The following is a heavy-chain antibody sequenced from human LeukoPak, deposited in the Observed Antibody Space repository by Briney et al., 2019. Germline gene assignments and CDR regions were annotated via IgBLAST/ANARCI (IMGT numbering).Heavy chain of an antibody. CDR3: ARAPKGYYFDY. CDR1: GGSISSGSYY. Sequence: PSQTLSLTCTVSGGSISSGSYYWSWIRQPAGKGLEWIGRIYTSGSTNYNPSLKSRVTISVDTSKNQLSLKLSSVTAADTAVYYCARAPKGYYFDYWGQGTLVTVSS. CDR2: IYTSGST. J-gene: IGHJ4*02. V-gene: IGHV4-61*02.